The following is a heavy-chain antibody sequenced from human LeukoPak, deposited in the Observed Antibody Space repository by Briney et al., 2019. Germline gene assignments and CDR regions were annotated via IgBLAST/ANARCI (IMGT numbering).Heavy chain of an antibody. J-gene: IGHJ3*01. CDR1: GYTFNRYG. CDR3: ARARDTSGWYLDAFGV. Sequence: ASVKVSCKASGYTFNRYGLSWVRQAPGQGLEWVGWISTYNGNAHYAQKLQGRVTMTIDTSTSTAYMELRSLRSADTAVYYCARARDTSGWYLDAFGVWGQGTLVTVSS. V-gene: IGHV1-18*01. D-gene: IGHD6-19*01. CDR2: ISTYNGNA.